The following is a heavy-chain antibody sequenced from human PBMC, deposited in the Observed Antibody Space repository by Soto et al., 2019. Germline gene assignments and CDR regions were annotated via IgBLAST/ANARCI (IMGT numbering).Heavy chain of an antibody. CDR1: GFTFSIYA. CDR3: AGDPSHGSSLKYYFEY. D-gene: IGHD6-13*01. J-gene: IGHJ4*02. Sequence: EVQLVESGGTLVQPGGSLRLSCGASGFTFSIYAMNWVRQAPGKGLEWVSYLSASSANIHYADSVKGRFTVSRDNAKNSLYLQMNSLRDEDTAVYYCAGDPSHGSSLKYYFEYWGQGTLVTVSS. V-gene: IGHV3-48*02. CDR2: LSASSANI.